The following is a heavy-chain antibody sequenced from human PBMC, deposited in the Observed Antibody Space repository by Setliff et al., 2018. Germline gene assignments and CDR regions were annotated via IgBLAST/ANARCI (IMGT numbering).Heavy chain of an antibody. D-gene: IGHD5-12*01. CDR1: GYTFTTYG. V-gene: IGHV1-18*01. CDR3: ARDRGLEADVVSLFNMGDF. Sequence: RASVKVSCKASGYTFTTYGVAWVRQAPGQGLEWLGWISGYNGNTNYAQRFQGRVTTTIDTSTNTAYMELRSLRSDDTAVYYCARDRGLEADVVSLFNMGDFWGQGTLVTSPQ. CDR2: ISGYNGNT. J-gene: IGHJ4*02.